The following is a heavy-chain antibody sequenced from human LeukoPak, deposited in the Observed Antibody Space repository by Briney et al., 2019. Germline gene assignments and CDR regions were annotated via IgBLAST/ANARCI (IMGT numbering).Heavy chain of an antibody. V-gene: IGHV1-46*01. CDR1: GYTFTSYY. Sequence: GASVKVSCKASGYTFTSYYMHWVRQAPGQGLEWMGIINPSGGSTTYAQKFQGRVTMTRDTSTSTVYMELSRLRSDDTAVYYCARVESMIRGPYMDVWGKGTTVTVSS. CDR3: ARVESMIRGPYMDV. J-gene: IGHJ6*03. CDR2: INPSGGST. D-gene: IGHD3-10*01.